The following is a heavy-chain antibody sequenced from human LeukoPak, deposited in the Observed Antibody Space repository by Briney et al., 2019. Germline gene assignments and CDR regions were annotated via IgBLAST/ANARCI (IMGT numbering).Heavy chain of an antibody. V-gene: IGHV1-18*01. CDR2: ISAYNGNT. D-gene: IGHD3-10*01. CDR3: AIPTVRGGLDV. Sequence: ASVKVSCKASGYTFINYGISWVRQAPGQGLEWMGWISAYNGNTNYAQKLQGRVMMTTDTSTSTAYMELTTLRSDDTAVYYCAIPTVRGGLDVWGQGTTVIVTS. CDR1: GYTFINYG. J-gene: IGHJ6*02.